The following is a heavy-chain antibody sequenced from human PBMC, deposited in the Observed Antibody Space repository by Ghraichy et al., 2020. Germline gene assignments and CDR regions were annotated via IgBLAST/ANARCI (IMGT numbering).Heavy chain of an antibody. V-gene: IGHV3-30*18. CDR1: GFSFGSYA. CDR3: ANSASESLFDH. J-gene: IGHJ4*02. CDR2: ITYEGNKK. Sequence: GGSLRLSCAASGFSFGSYAMKWVRQAPGKGMEWIAFITYEGNKKSYADSVKGRFTISRDNSKSIVYLQMDSLRPEDTAMYYCANSASESLFDHWGQGTQVTVSS.